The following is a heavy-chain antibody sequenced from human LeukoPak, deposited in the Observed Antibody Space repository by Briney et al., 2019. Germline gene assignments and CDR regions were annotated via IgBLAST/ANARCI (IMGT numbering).Heavy chain of an antibody. D-gene: IGHD1-26*01. CDR3: ARDGARYYFDY. Sequence: GRSLRLSCAASGFTFSSYAMHWVRQAPGKGLEWVAVISYDGSNKYYADSVKGRFTISSDNSKNTLYLQMNSLRAEDTAVYYCARDGARYYFDYWGQGTLVTVSS. CDR1: GFTFSSYA. J-gene: IGHJ4*02. CDR2: ISYDGSNK. V-gene: IGHV3-30-3*01.